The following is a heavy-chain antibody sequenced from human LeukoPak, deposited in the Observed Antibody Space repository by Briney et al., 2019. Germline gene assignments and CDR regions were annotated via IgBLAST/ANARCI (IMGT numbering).Heavy chain of an antibody. CDR3: ARRSSGYYYFDY. V-gene: IGHV4-34*01. Sequence: SETLSLTCAVYGGSFSGYYWSWIRQPPGKGLEWIGEINHSGSTNYNPSLKSRVTISVDTSKNQFSLKLRSVTAADTAVYYCARRSSGYYYFDYWGQGTLVTVSS. CDR1: GGSFSGYY. D-gene: IGHD3-22*01. J-gene: IGHJ4*02. CDR2: INHSGST.